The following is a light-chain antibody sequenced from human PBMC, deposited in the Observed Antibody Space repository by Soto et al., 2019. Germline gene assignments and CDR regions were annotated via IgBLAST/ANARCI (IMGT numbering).Light chain of an antibody. J-gene: IGKJ2*01. CDR3: QQRSNWPPYT. V-gene: IGKV3-11*01. Sequence: EIVLTQSPATLSKSPGERDTLSCRASQSVSSYLAWYQQKPGQAPRLLIYDASNRATGIPARFSGSGSGTDFTLTISSLEPEDFAVDYCQQRSNWPPYTFGQGTKLEIK. CDR2: DAS. CDR1: QSVSSY.